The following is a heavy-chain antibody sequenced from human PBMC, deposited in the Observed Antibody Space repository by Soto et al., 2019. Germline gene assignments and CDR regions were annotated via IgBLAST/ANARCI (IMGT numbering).Heavy chain of an antibody. CDR3: ARFLPSARGVFDY. Sequence: QVQLVESGGGLVKPGGSLRLSCAASGFTFSDYYMSWIRQTPGKGLEWVSSISNSGGTLYYADSVKGRFTISRDNAKNSLYLQMTSLRAYDTAVYYCARFLPSARGVFDYLGHGTLVTVSS. CDR1: GFTFSDYY. D-gene: IGHD6-6*01. CDR2: ISNSGGTL. J-gene: IGHJ4*01. V-gene: IGHV3-11*01.